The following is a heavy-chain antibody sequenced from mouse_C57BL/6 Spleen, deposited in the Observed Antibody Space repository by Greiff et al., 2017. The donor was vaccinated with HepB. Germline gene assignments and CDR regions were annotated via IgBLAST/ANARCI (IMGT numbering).Heavy chain of an antibody. D-gene: IGHD1-1*01. Sequence: QVQLQQSGPELVKPGASVKISCKASGYAFSSSWMNWVKQRPGKGLEWIGRIDPGDGDTNYNGKFKGKATLTADKSSSTAYMQLSSLTSEDSAVYFCSRSITTVVAPAMDYWGQGTSVTVSS. V-gene: IGHV1-82*01. CDR2: IDPGDGDT. J-gene: IGHJ4*01. CDR1: GYAFSSSW. CDR3: SRSITTVVAPAMDY.